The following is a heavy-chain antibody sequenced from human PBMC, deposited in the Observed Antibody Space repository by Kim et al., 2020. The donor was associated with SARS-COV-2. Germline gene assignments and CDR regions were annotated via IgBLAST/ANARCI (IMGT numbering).Heavy chain of an antibody. Sequence: GGSLRLSCAGSGFTFSGFAIHWVRRAPGKGLEYVSATTLSGDGSFYADSVEGRFTISRDNSKNTLYLQMNSLRLEDTSVYYWGIYERNYGAVLWGQGTLVIVSS. J-gene: IGHJ4*02. D-gene: IGHD3-10*01. CDR1: GFTFSGFA. V-gene: IGHV3-64D*06. CDR2: TTLSGDGS. CDR3: GIYERNYGAVL.